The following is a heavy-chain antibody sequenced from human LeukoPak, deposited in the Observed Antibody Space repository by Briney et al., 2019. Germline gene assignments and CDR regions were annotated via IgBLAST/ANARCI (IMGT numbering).Heavy chain of an antibody. CDR3: AKDSRYYYDTSGLRGIDY. CDR2: IIPTSGDT. J-gene: IGHJ4*02. D-gene: IGHD3-22*01. V-gene: IGHV1-2*06. Sequence: ASVKVSCKASGYTFTGYYIHWGRHAPGQGLECMGRIIPTSGDTNYVQKFPGRVTMTRDTSISTTYMELNTLRSDDTAVYYCAKDSRYYYDTSGLRGIDYWGQGTLVTVSS. CDR1: GYTFTGYY.